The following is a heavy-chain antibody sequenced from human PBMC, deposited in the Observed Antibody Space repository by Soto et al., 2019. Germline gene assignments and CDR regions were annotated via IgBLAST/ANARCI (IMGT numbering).Heavy chain of an antibody. J-gene: IGHJ6*03. Sequence: GGSLRLSCAASGFTFSDYYMSWIRQAPGKGLEWVSYISSSGSTIYYADSVKGRFTISRDNAKNSLYLQMNSLRAEDTAVYYCARVLVGPETYIYYYYYYMDVWGKGTTVTVSS. D-gene: IGHD3-16*01. V-gene: IGHV3-11*01. CDR3: ARVLVGPETYIYYYYYYMDV. CDR1: GFTFSDYY. CDR2: ISSSGSTI.